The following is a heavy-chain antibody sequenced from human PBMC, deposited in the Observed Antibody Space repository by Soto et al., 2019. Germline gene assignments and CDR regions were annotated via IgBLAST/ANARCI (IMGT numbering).Heavy chain of an antibody. D-gene: IGHD6-19*01. CDR3: ARDKGGSSGWYSYYYYGMDV. J-gene: IGHJ6*02. CDR2: ISSSSSYT. CDR1: GFTFSDYY. Sequence: QVQLVESGGGLVKPGGSLRLSCAASGFTFSDYYMSWIRQAPGMGLEWVSYISSSSSYTNYADSVKGRFTISRDNAKNLLYLQMNSLRAEDTAVYYCARDKGGSSGWYSYYYYGMDVWGQGTTVTVSS. V-gene: IGHV3-11*06.